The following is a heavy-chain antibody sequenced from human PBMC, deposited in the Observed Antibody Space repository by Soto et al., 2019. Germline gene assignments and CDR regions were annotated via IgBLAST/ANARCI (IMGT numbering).Heavy chain of an antibody. Sequence: PSETLSLTCTVSGGSISSSSYYWGWIRQPPGKGLEWIGGIYYSGSTFYNPSLKSRVSISVDTSQNQFSLKLSSVTAADTAVYYCARQFSVELFDDWGEGALVSVSS. J-gene: IGHJ4*02. D-gene: IGHD1-26*01. V-gene: IGHV4-39*01. CDR3: ARQFSVELFDD. CDR1: GGSISSSSYY. CDR2: IYYSGST.